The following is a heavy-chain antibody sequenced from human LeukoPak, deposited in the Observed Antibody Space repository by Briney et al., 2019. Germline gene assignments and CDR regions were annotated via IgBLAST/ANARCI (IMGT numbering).Heavy chain of an antibody. CDR1: GFTFSDYY. Sequence: GGSLRLSCAASGFTFSDYYMSWIRQAPGKGLEWVSYISSSGSTIYYADSVKGRFTISRDNAKNSLYLQMNSLRAEDTAVYYCAGSWSPYDAFDIWGQGTMVTVSS. CDR3: AGSWSPYDAFDI. CDR2: ISSSGSTI. D-gene: IGHD6-13*01. J-gene: IGHJ3*02. V-gene: IGHV3-11*04.